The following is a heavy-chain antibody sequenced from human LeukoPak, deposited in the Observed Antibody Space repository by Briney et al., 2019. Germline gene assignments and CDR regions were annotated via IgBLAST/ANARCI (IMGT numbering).Heavy chain of an antibody. CDR2: TYYRGST. V-gene: IGHV4-59*11. Sequence: SETLTLTCTVSGGSISSHYWSWIRQPPGKGLEWIGYTYYRGSTNYNPSLKSRVTISVDTSKNQFSLKLSSVTAADTAVYYCARVANYYGSGSYYYYYYMDVWGKGTTVTVSS. J-gene: IGHJ6*03. CDR1: GGSISSHY. D-gene: IGHD3-10*01. CDR3: ARVANYYGSGSYYYYYYMDV.